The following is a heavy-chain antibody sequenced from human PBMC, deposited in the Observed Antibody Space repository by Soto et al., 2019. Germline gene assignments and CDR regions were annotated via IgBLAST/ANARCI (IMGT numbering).Heavy chain of an antibody. J-gene: IGHJ6*02. CDR3: AKDIRNGYSYGYAPSYGMDV. CDR1: GFTFSSYA. V-gene: IGHV3-23*01. Sequence: GGSLRLSCAASGFTFSSYAMSWVRQAPGKGLEWVSASSGSGGSTYYADSVKGRVTISRDNSKNTLYLQMNSLRAEDTAVYYCAKDIRNGYSYGYAPSYGMDVWGQGTTVTVSS. CDR2: SSGSGGST. D-gene: IGHD5-18*01.